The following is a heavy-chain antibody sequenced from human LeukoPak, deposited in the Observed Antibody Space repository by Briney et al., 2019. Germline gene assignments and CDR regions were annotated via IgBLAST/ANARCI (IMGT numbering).Heavy chain of an antibody. CDR3: ARRVVAAHNWFDP. CDR2: TYHSGSS. D-gene: IGHD2-15*01. Sequence: SETLSLTCTVSGDSITNSYWAWIRQSPGKGLEWIGHTYHSGSSAYHPSLKSRVSMLVDTSTNQLFPNLTSVTAADTAVYYCARRVVAAHNWFDPWGQGTLVTVSS. J-gene: IGHJ5*02. V-gene: IGHV4-59*01. CDR1: GDSITNSY.